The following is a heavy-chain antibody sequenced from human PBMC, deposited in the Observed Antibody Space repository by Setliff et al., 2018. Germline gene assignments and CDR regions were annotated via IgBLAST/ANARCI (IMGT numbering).Heavy chain of an antibody. Sequence: ASVKVSCKASGYTFSTYGIAWVRQAPGQGLEWMGWISPYNGYIIYAHKFQGRVTMTTETSTGTADMELRNLRSDDTAVYYCTRDTNIVVVPPHRTAFDIWGQGTMVTVSS. CDR2: ISPYNGYI. CDR1: GYTFSTYG. D-gene: IGHD2-2*01. CDR3: TRDTNIVVVPPHRTAFDI. J-gene: IGHJ3*02. V-gene: IGHV1-18*01.